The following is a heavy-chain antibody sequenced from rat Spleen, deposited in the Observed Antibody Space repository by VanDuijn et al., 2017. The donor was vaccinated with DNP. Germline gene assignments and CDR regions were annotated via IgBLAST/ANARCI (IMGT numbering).Heavy chain of an antibody. CDR1: GFSLTSYG. CDR2: ISSGGST. J-gene: IGHJ2*01. CDR3: TREEPRVLSFFSSLFDY. V-gene: IGHV2S12*01. D-gene: IGHD1-2*01. Sequence: QVQLKESGPGLVQPSQTLSLTCTVSGFSLTSYGVSWVRQPPGKGLEWIAAISSGGSTYYNSALKSRLSISRDTSKSQVSLEINSLETEDTAIYFCTREEPRVLSFFSSLFDYWGQGVMVTVSS.